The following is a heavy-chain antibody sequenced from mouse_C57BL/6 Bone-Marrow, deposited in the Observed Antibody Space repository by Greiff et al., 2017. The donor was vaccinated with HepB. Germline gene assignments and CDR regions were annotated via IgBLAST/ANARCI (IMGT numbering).Heavy chain of an antibody. CDR2: ISDGGSYT. D-gene: IGHD1-1*01. Sequence: EVHLVESGGGLVKPGGSLKLSCAASGFTFSSYAMSWVRQTPEKRLEWVATISDGGSYTYYPDNVKGRFTISRDNAKNNLYLQMSHLKSEDTAMYYCARGRISNYYGSSYDAMDYWGQGTSVTVSS. CDR3: ARGRISNYYGSSYDAMDY. V-gene: IGHV5-4*01. J-gene: IGHJ4*01. CDR1: GFTFSSYA.